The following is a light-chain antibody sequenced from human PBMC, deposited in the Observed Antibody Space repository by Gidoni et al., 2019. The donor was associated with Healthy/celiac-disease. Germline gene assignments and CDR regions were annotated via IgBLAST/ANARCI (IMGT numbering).Light chain of an antibody. CDR3: QVWRGV. CDR1: NIGSKS. CDR2: YDS. Sequence: YVLTQPPSVSVAPGKTARITCGGNNIGSKSVHWYQQKPGQAPVLVIYYDSDRPSGIPERFAGSNSGNTATLTISRVGAGDEADYYCQVWRGVFGGGTKLTVL. V-gene: IGLV3-21*01. J-gene: IGLJ3*02.